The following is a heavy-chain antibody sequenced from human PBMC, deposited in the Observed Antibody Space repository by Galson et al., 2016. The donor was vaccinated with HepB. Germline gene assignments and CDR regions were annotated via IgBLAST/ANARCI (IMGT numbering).Heavy chain of an antibody. CDR2: ISSGSSYI. J-gene: IGHJ6*04. CDR3: ARLNLTYDFWSHYAMDV. CDR1: GFTFSSYS. Sequence: SLRLSCAASGFTFSSYSMNWVRQAPGKGLDWVSSISSGSSYIYYADSGKGRFTISRDNAKNSLYLQMNSLRAEDTAVYYCARLNLTYDFWSHYAMDVWGKGTTVTVSS. V-gene: IGHV3-21*01. D-gene: IGHD3-3*01.